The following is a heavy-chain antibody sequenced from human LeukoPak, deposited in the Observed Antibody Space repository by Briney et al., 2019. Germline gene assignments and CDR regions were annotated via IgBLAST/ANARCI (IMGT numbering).Heavy chain of an antibody. Sequence: GGSLRLSCAASGFTFSSYSMNWVRQAPGEGLEWVSSISSSSSSYIYYADSVKGRFTISRDNAKNSLYLQMNSLRAEDTAVYYCARGRGIFGVVIIRPYYYYMDVWGKGTTVTVSS. V-gene: IGHV3-21*01. CDR3: ARGRGIFGVVIIRPYYYYMDV. J-gene: IGHJ6*03. CDR2: ISSSSSSYI. D-gene: IGHD3-3*01. CDR1: GFTFSSYS.